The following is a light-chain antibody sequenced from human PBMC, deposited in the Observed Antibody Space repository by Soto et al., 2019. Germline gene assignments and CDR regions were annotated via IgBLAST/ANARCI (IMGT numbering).Light chain of an antibody. V-gene: IGLV2-11*01. CDR1: SSDVGGYNY. CDR2: DVS. J-gene: IGLJ1*01. Sequence: QSALTQPRSVSGSPGQSVTISCTGTSSDVGGYNYVSWYQQHPGKAPKLMIYDVSKRPSGVPDRFSGSKSGNTASLTISGLQAEDEADYYCCSYAGIFDVFGTGIKLTVL. CDR3: CSYAGIFDV.